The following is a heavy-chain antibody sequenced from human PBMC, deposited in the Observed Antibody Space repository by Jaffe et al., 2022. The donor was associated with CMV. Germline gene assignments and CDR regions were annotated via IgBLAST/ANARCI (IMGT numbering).Heavy chain of an antibody. Sequence: EVQLVESGGGLIQPGGSLRLSCAASGFTVSSNYMSWVRQAPGKGLEWVSVIYSGGSTYYADSVKGRFTISRDNSKNTLYLQMNSLRAEDTAVYYCASPNDSSGYYSFKFDYWGQGTLVTVSS. CDR1: GFTVSSNY. D-gene: IGHD3-22*01. J-gene: IGHJ4*02. CDR2: IYSGGST. V-gene: IGHV3-53*01. CDR3: ASPNDSSGYYSFKFDY.